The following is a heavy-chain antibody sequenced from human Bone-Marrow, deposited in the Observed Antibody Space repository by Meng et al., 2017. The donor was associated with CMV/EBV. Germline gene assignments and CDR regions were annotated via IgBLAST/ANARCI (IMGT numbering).Heavy chain of an antibody. D-gene: IGHD2-2*01. Sequence: SVKVSCKASGGSLGSYSFSWVRQAPGQGLEWMGRIIPILDIANYAQKFQGRVTITADKSTSTVYMDLTSLRSEDTAVHYCARGFGTPYQVAPVDYWGQGTLVTVSS. V-gene: IGHV1-69*02. J-gene: IGHJ4*02. CDR2: IIPILDIA. CDR1: GGSLGSYS. CDR3: ARGFGTPYQVAPVDY.